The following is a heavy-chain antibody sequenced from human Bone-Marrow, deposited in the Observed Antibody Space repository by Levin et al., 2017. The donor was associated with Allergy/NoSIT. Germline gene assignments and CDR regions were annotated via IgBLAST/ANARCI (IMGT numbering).Heavy chain of an antibody. D-gene: IGHD7-27*01. Sequence: PAASVKVSCAASGFTFSRHWMSWVRQAPGKGLEWVASLNQDGSVKYHVDSVKGRFTISRDNAENSLYLQMSSLTLEDTAVYYCARLMGTSTIYDYWGQGTLVTVSS. CDR3: ARLMGTSTIYDY. V-gene: IGHV3-7*01. CDR2: LNQDGSVK. CDR1: GFTFSRHW. J-gene: IGHJ4*02.